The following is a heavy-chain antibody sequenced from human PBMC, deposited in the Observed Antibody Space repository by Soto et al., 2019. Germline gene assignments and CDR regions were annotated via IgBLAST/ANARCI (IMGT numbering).Heavy chain of an antibody. CDR3: ARDPSGYGGDDN. J-gene: IGHJ4*02. Sequence: QVRLQESGPGVVKPSQTLSLTCTVSGGSIASGGYYWNWVRQHPGKGLEWIGYIYYSGSTYYNPSLNSRVTISIDTSKNHFSLNLTSVTAADTAIYYCARDPSGYGGDDNWGQGTLVTVSS. CDR2: IYYSGST. V-gene: IGHV4-31*03. CDR1: GGSIASGGYY. D-gene: IGHD5-12*01.